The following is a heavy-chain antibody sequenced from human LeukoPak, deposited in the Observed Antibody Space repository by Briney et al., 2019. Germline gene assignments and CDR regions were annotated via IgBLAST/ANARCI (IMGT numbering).Heavy chain of an antibody. D-gene: IGHD1-26*01. V-gene: IGHV3-21*01. CDR1: GFTFSFYS. J-gene: IGHJ4*02. Sequence: GGSLRLSCAASGFTFSFYSMNWVRQAPGKGLEWLSSISGTTTYIYYADSVKGRFTISRDNAKNSLFLEMSSLRAVDTAVYYCARDGGSVGTTAVSFDYWGQGTLVTVSS. CDR3: ARDGGSVGTTAVSFDY. CDR2: ISGTTTYI.